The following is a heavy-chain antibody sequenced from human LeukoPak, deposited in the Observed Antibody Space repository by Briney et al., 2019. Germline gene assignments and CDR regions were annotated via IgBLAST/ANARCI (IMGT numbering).Heavy chain of an antibody. J-gene: IGHJ3*02. V-gene: IGHV3-7*01. CDR3: AREGNAFDI. CDR2: MRQDGSDK. CDR1: GFTFNNHI. Sequence: PGGSLRLSCAASGFTFNNHIISWVRQAPGKGLEWVANMRQDGSDKYYVDFVKDRFTISRDNAKNSLYLQMNSLRAEDTAVYYCAREGNAFDIWGQGTMVTVSS. D-gene: IGHD3-10*01.